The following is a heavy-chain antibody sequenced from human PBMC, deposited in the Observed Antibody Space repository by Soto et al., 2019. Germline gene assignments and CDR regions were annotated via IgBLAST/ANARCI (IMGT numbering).Heavy chain of an antibody. V-gene: IGHV1-18*01. J-gene: IGHJ6*02. Sequence: QVQLVQSGAEVKKPGASVKVSCQTSGYPFTHYGIGWVRQAPGLGLEWMGWISPYNGNTNYAQNLQGRVTLTTDTSTSTVYLEVRSLKSEDTAVYYCARDQSFDRYYYYGIDVWGQGTTITVSS. CDR3: ARDQSFDRYYYYGIDV. CDR1: GYPFTHYG. D-gene: IGHD3-10*01. CDR2: ISPYNGNT.